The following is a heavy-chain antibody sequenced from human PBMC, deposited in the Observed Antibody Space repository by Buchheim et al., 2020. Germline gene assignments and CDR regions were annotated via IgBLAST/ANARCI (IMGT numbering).Heavy chain of an antibody. CDR1: GFTFNNFA. CDR3: EKDHDNSRTSWFDP. D-gene: IGHD2-2*01. Sequence: EVQLLDSGGGLVQPGGSLRLSCAASGFTFNNFAMSWVRQAPGKGLEWVSVINSNATTTYYSDSVKGRFTISRDSSKKTLYLQMNSLRGEDTDVYYCEKDHDNSRTSWFDPWGQGTL. J-gene: IGHJ5*02. V-gene: IGHV3-23*01. CDR2: INSNATTT.